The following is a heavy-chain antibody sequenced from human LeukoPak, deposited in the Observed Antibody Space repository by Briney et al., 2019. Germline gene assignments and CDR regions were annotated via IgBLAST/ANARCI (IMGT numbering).Heavy chain of an antibody. D-gene: IGHD1-26*01. Sequence: GGSLRLSCAASGFTYSSYEMNWVRQVPGKGLEWVSYISSSGSTIYYADSVKGRFTISRDNAKNSLSLQMNSLRAEDTAVYYCARVRSGSYYVFDSWGQGTLVTVSS. J-gene: IGHJ4*02. V-gene: IGHV3-48*03. CDR2: ISSSGSTI. CDR1: GFTYSSYE. CDR3: ARVRSGSYYVFDS.